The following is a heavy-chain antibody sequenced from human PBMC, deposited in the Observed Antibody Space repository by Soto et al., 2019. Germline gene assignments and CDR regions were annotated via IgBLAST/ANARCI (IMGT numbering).Heavy chain of an antibody. V-gene: IGHV1-46*01. CDR1: GYTFTSYY. Sequence: ASVKVSCKASGYTFTSYYMHWVRQAPGQGLEWMGIINPSGGSTSYAQKFQGRVTMTRDTSTSTVYMELSSLRSEDTAVYYCAREQKVTGAYYNYHGIDVWGQGTTVTVSS. J-gene: IGHJ6*02. D-gene: IGHD7-27*01. CDR2: INPSGGST. CDR3: AREQKVTGAYYNYHGIDV.